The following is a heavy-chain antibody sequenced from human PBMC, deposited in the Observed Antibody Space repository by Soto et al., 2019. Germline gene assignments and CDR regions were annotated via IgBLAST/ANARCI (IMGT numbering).Heavy chain of an antibody. CDR1: GISISCYY. CDR2: IYYNGNS. D-gene: IGHD6-19*01. Sequence: SETLSLTCTVSGISISCYYRNWIRQPPGNGLEWIGHIYYNGNSEYNPALKCRVTMSTDTSKNQFSLKLSSVTAADTAVYYCVSDRWLDVWGQAILVTVHS. CDR3: VSDRWLDV. J-gene: IGHJ4*02. V-gene: IGHV4-59*01.